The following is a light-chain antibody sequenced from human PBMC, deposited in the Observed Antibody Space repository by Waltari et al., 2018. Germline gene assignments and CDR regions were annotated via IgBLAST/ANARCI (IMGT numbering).Light chain of an antibody. CDR1: QSVGTY. J-gene: IGKJ4*01. CDR3: QQRRNWPLT. CDR2: DAS. V-gene: IGKV3-11*01. Sequence: EIVLTQSPDILSFSPGDRATLPCRASQSVGTYLAWYQQRPGQSPRLLIYDASYRATGIPARFSGSGSETDFTLTISSLQPEDFAVYYCQQRRNWPLTFGGGTRVQI.